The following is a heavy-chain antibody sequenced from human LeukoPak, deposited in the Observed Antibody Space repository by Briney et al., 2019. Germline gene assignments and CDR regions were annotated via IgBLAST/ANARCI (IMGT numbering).Heavy chain of an antibody. D-gene: IGHD2-2*01. J-gene: IGHJ4*02. CDR3: ARENRESCTTTSCYYFDY. V-gene: IGHV3-13*01. Sequence: GGSLRLSCAASGFTFSSYDIHWVRQATGKGLEWVSGIGTAGEIYYSDSVKGRFTISRDNAKNSLYLQMNSLRAEDTATYYCARENRESCTTTSCYYFDYWGQGTLVTVSS. CDR2: IGTAGEI. CDR1: GFTFSSYD.